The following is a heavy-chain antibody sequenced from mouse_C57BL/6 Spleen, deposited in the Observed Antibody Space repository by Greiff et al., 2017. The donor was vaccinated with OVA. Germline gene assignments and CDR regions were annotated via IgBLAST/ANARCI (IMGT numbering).Heavy chain of an antibody. D-gene: IGHD2-4*01. CDR1: GFTFSSYA. J-gene: IGHJ3*01. CDR3: TRGPRYYDSAWFAY. V-gene: IGHV5-9-1*02. Sequence: EVKLVESGEGLVKPGGSLKLSCAASGFTFSSYAMSWVRQTPEKRLEWVAYISSGGDYIYYADTVKGRFTISRDNARNTLYLQMSSLKSEDTAMYYCTRGPRYYDSAWFAYWGQGTLVTVSA. CDR2: ISSGGDYI.